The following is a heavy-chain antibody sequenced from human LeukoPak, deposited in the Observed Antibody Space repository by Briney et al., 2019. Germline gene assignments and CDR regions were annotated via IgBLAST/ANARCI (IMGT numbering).Heavy chain of an antibody. CDR2: IYYSGST. V-gene: IGHV4-30-4*01. Sequence: SETLSLTCTVSGGSISSGDYYWSWIRQPPGKGLEWIGYIYYSGSTYYNPSLKSRVTISVDTSKNQFSLKLSSVTAADTVVYYCALYCSGGSCYPYYFDYWGQGTLVTVSS. CDR1: GGSISSGDYY. CDR3: ALYCSGGSCYPYYFDY. J-gene: IGHJ4*02. D-gene: IGHD2-15*01.